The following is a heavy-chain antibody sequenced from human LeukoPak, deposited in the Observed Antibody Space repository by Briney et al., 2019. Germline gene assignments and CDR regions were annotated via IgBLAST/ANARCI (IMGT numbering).Heavy chain of an antibody. J-gene: IGHJ4*02. CDR3: ARVGWLPPFDY. V-gene: IGHV3-7*01. D-gene: IGHD6-19*01. CDR1: GFTFSSYW. CDR2: IKQDGSEK. Sequence: GGSLRLPCAASGFTFSSYWMSWVRQAPGKGLEWVANIKQDGSEKYYVDSVKGRFTISRDNAKNSLYLQMNSLRAEDTAVYYCARVGWLPPFDYWGQGTLVTVSS.